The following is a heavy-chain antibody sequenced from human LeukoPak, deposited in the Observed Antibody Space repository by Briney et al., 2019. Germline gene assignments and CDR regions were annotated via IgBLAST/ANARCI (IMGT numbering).Heavy chain of an antibody. CDR1: GFTFDDYA. D-gene: IGHD3-10*01. CDR2: ISWNSGSI. J-gene: IGHJ4*02. CDR3: AKDMDGFITMVRGVLEY. V-gene: IGHV3-9*01. Sequence: GRSLRLSCAASGFTFDDYAMHWVRQAPGKGLEWVSGISWNSGSIGYADSVKGRFTISRDNAKNSLYLQMNSLRAEDTALYYCAKDMDGFITMVRGVLEYWGQGTLVTVSS.